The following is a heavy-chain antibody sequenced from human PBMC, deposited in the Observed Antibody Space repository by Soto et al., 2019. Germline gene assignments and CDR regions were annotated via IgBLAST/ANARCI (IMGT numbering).Heavy chain of an antibody. CDR3: ADLDFTFCCVDVFDI. J-gene: IGHJ3*02. V-gene: IGHV5-10-1*04. D-gene: IGHD3-3*01. CDR2: IDPSDSFT. Sequence: GESLKISCQASGYRFSDYWIHWVRQVPGKGLEWMGKIDPSDSFTTYSPSFQGRVTISIDKSINTAFLRWTGLKSSDTAMYYCADLDFTFCCVDVFDIWGQGTMGTVSS. CDR1: GYRFSDYW.